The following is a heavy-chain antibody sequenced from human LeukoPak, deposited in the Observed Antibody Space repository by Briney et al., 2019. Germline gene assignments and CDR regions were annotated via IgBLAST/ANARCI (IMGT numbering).Heavy chain of an antibody. Sequence: GGSLRLSCAASGFTFSSYSMNWVRQAPGKGLEWVSSITTSSSYIYYADSVKGRFTISRDNAKNSLYLQMNSLRAEDTAVYYCARDRGIQLWTSDAFDIWGQGTMVTVSS. V-gene: IGHV3-21*01. CDR3: ARDRGIQLWTSDAFDI. J-gene: IGHJ3*02. CDR2: ITTSSSYI. D-gene: IGHD5-18*01. CDR1: GFTFSSYS.